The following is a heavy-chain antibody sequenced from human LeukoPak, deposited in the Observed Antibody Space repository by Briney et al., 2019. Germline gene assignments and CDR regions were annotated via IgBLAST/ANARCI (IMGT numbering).Heavy chain of an antibody. Sequence: ASVKVSCKASGYTFTGYYMHWVRQAPGQGLEWMGWINPNSGGTNYAQKFQDRVTMTRDTSISTAYMELSRLRSDDTAVYYCARDYPKLRYFDREWGQGTLVTVSS. CDR3: ARDYPKLRYFDRE. CDR1: GYTFTGYY. D-gene: IGHD3-9*01. V-gene: IGHV1-2*02. J-gene: IGHJ4*02. CDR2: INPNSGGT.